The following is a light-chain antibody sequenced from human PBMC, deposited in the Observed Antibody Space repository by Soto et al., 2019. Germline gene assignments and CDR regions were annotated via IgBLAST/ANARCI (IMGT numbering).Light chain of an antibody. V-gene: IGLV2-8*01. CDR1: SSDVGGYNY. Sequence: QSVLTQPPSASGSPRQSVTISCTGTSSDVGGYNYVSWYQQHPGKAPKLMIYEVTKRPSGVPDRFSGSKSGNTASLTVSGLPADDEADYYCSSYAGSKNFVIFGGGTKLTVL. J-gene: IGLJ2*01. CDR3: SSYAGSKNFVI. CDR2: EVT.